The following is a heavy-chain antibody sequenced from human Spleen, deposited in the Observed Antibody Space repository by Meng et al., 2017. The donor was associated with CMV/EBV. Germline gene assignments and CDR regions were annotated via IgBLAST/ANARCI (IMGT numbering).Heavy chain of an antibody. CDR1: GYSISSGFY. J-gene: IGHJ4*02. CDR2: IYHSGST. Sequence: SETLSLTCTVSGYSISSGFYWGWVRQLPGKGLEWIGSIYHSGSTYYNPSLKSRVTMSVETSKNQLSLKLRSVTAADTAVYYCARAKNYFDSWGQGALVTVSS. CDR3: ARAKNYFDS. V-gene: IGHV4-38-2*02.